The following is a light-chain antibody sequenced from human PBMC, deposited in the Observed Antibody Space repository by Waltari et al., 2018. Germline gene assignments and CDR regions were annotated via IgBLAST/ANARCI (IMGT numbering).Light chain of an antibody. CDR1: QAIGND. CDR2: GAS. V-gene: IGKV1-6*01. Sequence: AIHMTPSPSSLSASLGDRVTITCRASQAIGNDLGWYQQKPGKAPKILISGASTLQTGVPSRFSGTGSDTDFTLTISGLQPEDFATYYCLQDHTYPLTFGGGTKVEIK. J-gene: IGKJ4*01. CDR3: LQDHTYPLT.